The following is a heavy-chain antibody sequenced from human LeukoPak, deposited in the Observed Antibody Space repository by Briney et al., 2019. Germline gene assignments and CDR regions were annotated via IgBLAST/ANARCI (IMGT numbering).Heavy chain of an antibody. D-gene: IGHD1-26*01. J-gene: IGHJ4*02. CDR2: IYTSGST. Sequence: PSQTLSLTCTVSGGSLSSGSYYWGWVRQPAGRGLEWIGRIYTSGSTNYNPSLKSRVTISVDTSKNQSSLKLSSVTAADTAVYYCAARIVGAISFDYWGQGTLVTVSS. V-gene: IGHV4-61*02. CDR1: GGSLSSGSYY. CDR3: AARIVGAISFDY.